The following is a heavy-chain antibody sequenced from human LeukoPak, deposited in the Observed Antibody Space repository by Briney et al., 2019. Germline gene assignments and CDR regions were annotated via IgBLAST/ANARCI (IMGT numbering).Heavy chain of an antibody. Sequence: GGSLRLSCAASGFTLSNYGMSWVRQAPGKGLEWVAGISDSGGSTNYADSVKGRFTISRDSPKNTLYLQMNSLRAEDTAVYLCSIRVVVIRVILVGFHKEAYYFDCWGQGALATVSS. V-gene: IGHV3-23*01. CDR1: GFTLSNYG. D-gene: IGHD2-21*01. J-gene: IGHJ4*02. CDR2: ISDSGGST. CDR3: SIRVVVIRVILVGFHKEAYYFDC.